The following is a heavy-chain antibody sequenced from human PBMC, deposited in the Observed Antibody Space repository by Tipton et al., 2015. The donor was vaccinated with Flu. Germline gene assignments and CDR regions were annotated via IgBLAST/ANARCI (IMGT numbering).Heavy chain of an antibody. CDR2: VFYSGTT. V-gene: IGHV4-61*01. D-gene: IGHD1-26*01. CDR1: GGSVTSGSYY. Sequence: TLSLTCTVSGGSVTSGSYYWSWIRQPPGKGLEWIGQVFYSGTTNYNPSLKSRVTISLDKSRNQFSLNLNSMTTADTAVFYCARGGWEPHGGWFDPWGRGILVTVSS. J-gene: IGHJ5*02. CDR3: ARGGWEPHGGWFDP.